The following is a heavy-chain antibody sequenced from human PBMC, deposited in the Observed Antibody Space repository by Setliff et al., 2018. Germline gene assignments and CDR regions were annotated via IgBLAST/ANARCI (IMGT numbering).Heavy chain of an antibody. CDR2: ISVYTGNT. CDR3: AKGGNITRETYYYYGTDV. J-gene: IGHJ6*02. Sequence: ASVKVSCKASGYTFSHSGITWVRQAPGQGLEWMGWISVYTGNTNYAPKLQGRVTMTTDASTSTAYMELRGLTSDDTAVYYCAKGGNITRETYYYYGTDVWGQGTTVTVSS. CDR1: GYTFSHSG. V-gene: IGHV1-18*01. D-gene: IGHD1-20*01.